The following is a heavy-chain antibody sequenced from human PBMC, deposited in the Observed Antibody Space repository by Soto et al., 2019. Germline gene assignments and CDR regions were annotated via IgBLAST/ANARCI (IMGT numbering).Heavy chain of an antibody. J-gene: IGHJ6*02. D-gene: IGHD2-2*01. Sequence: GESLKISCKGSGYSCTSYWIGWVRQMPGKGLEWMGIIYPGDSDTRYSPSFQGQVTISADKSISTAYLQWSSLKASDTAMYYCARHLGYCSSTSCWDYYYYGMDVWGQGTTVTVSS. V-gene: IGHV5-51*01. CDR1: GYSCTSYW. CDR3: ARHLGYCSSTSCWDYYYYGMDV. CDR2: IYPGDSDT.